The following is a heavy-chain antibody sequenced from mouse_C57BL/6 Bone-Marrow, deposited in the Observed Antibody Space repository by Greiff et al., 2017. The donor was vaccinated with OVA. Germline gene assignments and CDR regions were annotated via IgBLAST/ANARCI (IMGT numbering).Heavy chain of an antibody. Sequence: QVQLKQSGAELVRPGASVTLSCKASGYTFTDYEMHWVKQTPVHGLEWIGAIDPETGGTAYNQKFKGKAILTADKSSSTAYMELRSLTSEDSAVYYCTNSNYVPFAYWGQGTLVTVSA. V-gene: IGHV1-15*01. D-gene: IGHD2-5*01. CDR2: IDPETGGT. CDR1: GYTFTDYE. J-gene: IGHJ3*01. CDR3: TNSNYVPFAY.